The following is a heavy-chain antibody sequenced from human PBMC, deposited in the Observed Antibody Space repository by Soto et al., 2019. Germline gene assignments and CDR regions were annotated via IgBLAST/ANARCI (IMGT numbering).Heavy chain of an antibody. J-gene: IGHJ4*02. D-gene: IGHD3-3*01. CDR1: GGTFSSYA. CDR3: ARERITIFGVVRYYFDY. Sequence: SVKVSCKASGGTFSSYAISWVRQAPGQGLEWMGGIIPIFGTANYAQKFQGRVTITADESTSTAYMELSSLRSEDTAVYYCARERITIFGVVRYYFDYWGQGTLVTVSS. CDR2: IIPIFGTA. V-gene: IGHV1-69*13.